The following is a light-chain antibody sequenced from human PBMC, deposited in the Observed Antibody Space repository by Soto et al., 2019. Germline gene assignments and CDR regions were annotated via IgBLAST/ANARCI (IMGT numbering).Light chain of an antibody. CDR1: QGMSNY. CDR3: QKYNSTSWT. CDR2: AAS. Sequence: DIQMTQSPSSLSASIGDRVTITCRASQGMSNYLAWYQQKPGKVPKLLIYAASTLQSGVPSRFSGSGSGTDSTLTISSLQPEDVATYYCQKYNSTSWTFGQGTKVEVK. V-gene: IGKV1-27*01. J-gene: IGKJ1*01.